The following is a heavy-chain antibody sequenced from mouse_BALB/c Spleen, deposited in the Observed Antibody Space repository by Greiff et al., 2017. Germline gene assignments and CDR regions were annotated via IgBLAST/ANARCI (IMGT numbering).Heavy chain of an antibody. CDR2: ISDGGSYT. CDR3: ARGRLPYAMDY. V-gene: IGHV5-4*02. CDR1: GFTFSDYY. Sequence: EVQLVESGGGLVKPGGSLKLSCAASGFTFSDYYMYWVRQTPEKGLEWVATISDGGSYTYYPDSVKGRFTISRDNAKNNLYLQMSSLTSEDTAMYSCARGRLPYAMDYWGQGTSVTVSS. D-gene: IGHD5-5*01. J-gene: IGHJ4*01.